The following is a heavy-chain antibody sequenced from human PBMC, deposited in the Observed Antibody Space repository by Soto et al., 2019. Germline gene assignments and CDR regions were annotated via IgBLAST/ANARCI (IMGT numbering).Heavy chain of an antibody. CDR3: AIPCCSGGSCYPGGMDV. CDR2: IYPGDSDT. D-gene: IGHD2-15*01. Sequence: PGESLNISRKGSGYSFTTYRIAWVRQMPGRGLEWMGIIYPGDSDTRYSPSFQGQVTISGDKSIRAAYLQWSSLKASDTAMYYCAIPCCSGGSCYPGGMDVWGQGTTVKVSS. J-gene: IGHJ6*02. V-gene: IGHV5-51*01. CDR1: GYSFTTYR.